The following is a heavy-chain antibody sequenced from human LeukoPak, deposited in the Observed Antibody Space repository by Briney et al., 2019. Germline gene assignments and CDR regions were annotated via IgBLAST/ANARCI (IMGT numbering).Heavy chain of an antibody. V-gene: IGHV3-9*01. CDR2: ISWNSGSI. J-gene: IGHJ3*02. D-gene: IGHD3-3*01. Sequence: GGSLRLSCAASGFTFDDYGMHWVRQAPGKGLEWVSGISWNSGSIGYADSVKGRFTISRDNSKNTLYLQMNSLRAEDTAVYYCAKSLTIFGVVTIDDAFDIWGQGTMVTVSS. CDR1: GFTFDDYG. CDR3: AKSLTIFGVVTIDDAFDI.